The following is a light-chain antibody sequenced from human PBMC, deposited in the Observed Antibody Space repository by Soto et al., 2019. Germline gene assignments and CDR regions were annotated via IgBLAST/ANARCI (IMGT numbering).Light chain of an antibody. CDR3: AAWDGSLNVYV. Sequence: QSVLTQPPSASGTPGQRVTISCSGSSSSIGSNSVNWYQQLPRTAAKVLIYTNSHRPSGVPDRFSGSKSGTSASLAISGLQPEDEADYYCAAWDGSLNVYVFGTGTKLTVL. J-gene: IGLJ1*01. CDR2: TNS. CDR1: SSSIGSNS. V-gene: IGLV1-44*01.